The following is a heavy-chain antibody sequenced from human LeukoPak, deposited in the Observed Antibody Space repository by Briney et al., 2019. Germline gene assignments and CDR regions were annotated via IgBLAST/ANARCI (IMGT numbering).Heavy chain of an antibody. V-gene: IGHV4-34*01. J-gene: IGHJ4*02. CDR1: GGSFSGYS. Sequence: SETLSLTCAVYGGSFSGYSWTWIRQPPGKGLEWIGEITHSGSTNYNPSLGGRVIISSDTSKNQFSLESRSVTAADTAMYFCARTAYYRPRVVSDWSRGTLVTVSS. D-gene: IGHD3-10*01. CDR2: ITHSGST. CDR3: ARTAYYRPRVVSD.